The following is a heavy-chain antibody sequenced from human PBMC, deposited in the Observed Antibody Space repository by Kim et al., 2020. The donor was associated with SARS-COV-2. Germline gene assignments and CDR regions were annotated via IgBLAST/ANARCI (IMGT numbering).Heavy chain of an antibody. CDR1: GGSFSGYY. J-gene: IGHJ4*02. Sequence: SETLSLTCAVYGGSFSGYYWSWIRQPPGKGLEWIGEINHSGSTNYNPSLKSRVTISVDTSKNQFSLKLSSVTAADTAVYYCARMAYVWGSLDYWGQGTLVTVSS. D-gene: IGHD3-16*01. CDR3: ARMAYVWGSLDY. V-gene: IGHV4-34*01. CDR2: INHSGST.